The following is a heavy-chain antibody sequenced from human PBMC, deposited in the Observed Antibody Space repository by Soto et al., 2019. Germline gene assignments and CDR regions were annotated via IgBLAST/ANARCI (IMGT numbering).Heavy chain of an antibody. CDR3: TTEAVVVVAATDY. CDR2: IKRKTDGGTT. Sequence: GGSLRLSCAASGFTFSNAGMTWVRQAPGKGLEWVARIKRKTDGGTTDYAAPVKGRFTISRDDSKNTLYLQMNSLKTRDTAVYYCTTEAVVVVAATDYWGQGTLVTVSS. J-gene: IGHJ4*02. V-gene: IGHV3-15*01. D-gene: IGHD2-15*01. CDR1: GFTFSNAG.